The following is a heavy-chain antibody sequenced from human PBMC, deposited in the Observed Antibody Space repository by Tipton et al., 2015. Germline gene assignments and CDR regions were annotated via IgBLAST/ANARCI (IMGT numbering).Heavy chain of an antibody. V-gene: IGHV4-59*01. J-gene: IGHJ6*02. CDR1: GYSINNDYY. Sequence: PGLVKPSETMSLTCDVSGYSINNDYYWGWIRQPPGKGLEWIGYISYSGSTHYNPSLKSRVTISVDTSKNQFSLTLNSVTAADTAVYYCARDLEHGMDVWGQGTTVTVSS. D-gene: IGHD5-24*01. CDR3: ARDLEHGMDV. CDR2: ISYSGST.